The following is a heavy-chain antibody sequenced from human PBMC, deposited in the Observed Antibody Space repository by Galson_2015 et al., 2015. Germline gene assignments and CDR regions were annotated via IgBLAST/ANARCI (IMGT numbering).Heavy chain of an antibody. Sequence: SVKVSCKASGYTFTSYYMHWVRQAPGQGLEWMGIINPSGGSTSYAQKFQGRVTMTEDTSTDTAYMELSSLRSEDTAVYYCATPSGLVRDAFDIWGQGTMVTVSS. J-gene: IGHJ3*02. CDR3: ATPSGLVRDAFDI. CDR1: GYTFTSYY. V-gene: IGHV1-46*01. CDR2: INPSGGST. D-gene: IGHD6-19*01.